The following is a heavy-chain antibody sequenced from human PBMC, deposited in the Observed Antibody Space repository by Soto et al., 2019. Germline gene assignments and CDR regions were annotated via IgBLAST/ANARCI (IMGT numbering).Heavy chain of an antibody. CDR3: ARGPAWFYFDD. J-gene: IGHJ4*02. V-gene: IGHV1-69*12. CDR1: GGTFRSYV. D-gene: IGHD3-10*01. CDR2: IIPMFGTA. Sequence: QVQLEQSGAEVKKPGSSVKVSCTASGGTFRSYVIIWVRQAPGQGLEWMGGIIPMFGTADYAQKFQGRVTITADESTTTAYMELSSLRFEDTAVYYCARGPAWFYFDDWGQGTLVTVSS.